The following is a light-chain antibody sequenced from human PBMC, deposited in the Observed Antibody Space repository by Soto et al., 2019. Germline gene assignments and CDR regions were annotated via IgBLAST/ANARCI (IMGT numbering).Light chain of an antibody. Sequence: QSVLTQPASVSGSPGQSITISCTGSSSDVGGYNYVSWYQQHPGKAPKLMIYEVSLRPSGVSSRFSGSKSGDTASLSISGLQAEDEAEYYCSSYRSTNTVVFGGGTKLTVL. CDR2: EVS. J-gene: IGLJ3*02. V-gene: IGLV2-14*01. CDR3: SSYRSTNTVV. CDR1: SSDVGGYNY.